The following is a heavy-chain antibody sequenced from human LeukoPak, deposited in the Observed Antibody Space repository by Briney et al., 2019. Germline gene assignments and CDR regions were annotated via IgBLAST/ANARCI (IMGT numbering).Heavy chain of an antibody. V-gene: IGHV1-18*01. CDR3: ARWGSHYYDSSGYYTSDD. CDR2: ISAYNGNT. D-gene: IGHD3-22*01. CDR1: GGTFSSYA. J-gene: IGHJ4*02. Sequence: ASVKVSCKASGGTFSSYAISWVRQAPGQGLEWMGWISAYNGNTNYAQKLQGRVTMTTDTSTSTAYMELRSLRSDDTAVYYCARWGSHYYDSSGYYTSDDWGQGTLVTVSS.